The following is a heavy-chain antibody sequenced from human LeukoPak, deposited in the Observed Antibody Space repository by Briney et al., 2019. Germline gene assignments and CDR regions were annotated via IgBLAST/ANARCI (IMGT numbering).Heavy chain of an antibody. CDR1: GFSFSTYD. Sequence: GGSLRLSCVTSGFSFSTYDMSWVRQAPGKGLEWVSGITANTRGSITYYAASVMGRFAISRDSSKDTLYLQMNSRRAEDTAVYFCARGGYFSFDYWGQGTLVTVSS. CDR3: ARGGYFSFDY. J-gene: IGHJ4*02. V-gene: IGHV3-23*01. D-gene: IGHD2/OR15-2a*01. CDR2: ITANTRGSIT.